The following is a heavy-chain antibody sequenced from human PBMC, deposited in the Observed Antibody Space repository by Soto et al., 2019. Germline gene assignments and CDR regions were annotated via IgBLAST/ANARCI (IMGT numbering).Heavy chain of an antibody. Sequence: GGSLRLSCTASGFTFSSYGMTWVRQAPGKGLEWVSTISGNGADTFYADSVKGRFTISRDNSKNTLFLQMNSLRAEDTAVYYCAKHLRFLEWLFDYWGEGTMVTGSS. D-gene: IGHD3-3*01. CDR1: GFTFSSYG. J-gene: IGHJ4*02. CDR3: AKHLRFLEWLFDY. CDR2: ISGNGADT. V-gene: IGHV3-23*01.